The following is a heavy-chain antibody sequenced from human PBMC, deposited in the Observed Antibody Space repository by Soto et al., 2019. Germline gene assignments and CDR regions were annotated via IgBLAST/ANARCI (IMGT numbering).Heavy chain of an antibody. CDR3: ARSGVWEPRDY. D-gene: IGHD1-26*01. CDR2: ISAYNGNT. J-gene: IGHJ4*02. V-gene: IGHV1-18*01. Sequence: QVQLVQSGAEVKKPGASVKVSCKASGYTFTSYGISWVRQAPGQGLEWMGWISAYNGNTNYAQKPEGRVTMTKDTSTSTADMERRSLRSDDTAVYYCARSGVWEPRDYWGQGTLVTVSS. CDR1: GYTFTSYG.